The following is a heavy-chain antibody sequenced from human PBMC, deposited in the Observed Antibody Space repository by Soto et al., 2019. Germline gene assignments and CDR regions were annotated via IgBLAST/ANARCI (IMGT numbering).Heavy chain of an antibody. CDR3: ASSQYCSGGSCYSADY. CDR1: GYTFTSYA. V-gene: IGHV1-3*01. J-gene: IGHJ4*02. Sequence: ASVKVSCKASGYTFTSYAMHWVRQAPGQRLEWMGWINAGNGNTKYSQKFQGRVTITREKSASTAYMELRSLRSEDTAVYYCASSQYCSGGSCYSADYWGQGTLVTVSS. D-gene: IGHD2-15*01. CDR2: INAGNGNT.